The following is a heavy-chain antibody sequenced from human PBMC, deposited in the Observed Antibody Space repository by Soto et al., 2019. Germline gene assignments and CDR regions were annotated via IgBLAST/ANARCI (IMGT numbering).Heavy chain of an antibody. V-gene: IGHV3-30-3*01. CDR1: GFTFSSYA. CDR3: ARDQLERRYYYYYGMDV. Sequence: PGGSLRLSCAASGFTFSSYAMHWVRQAPGKGLEWVAVISYDGSNKYYADSVKGRFTISRDNSKNTLYLQMNSLRAEDTAVYYCARDQLERRYYYYYGMDVWGQGTTVTVSS. CDR2: ISYDGSNK. J-gene: IGHJ6*02. D-gene: IGHD1-1*01.